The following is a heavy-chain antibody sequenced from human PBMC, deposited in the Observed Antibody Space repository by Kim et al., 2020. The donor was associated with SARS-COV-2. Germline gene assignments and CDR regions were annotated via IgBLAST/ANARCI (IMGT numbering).Heavy chain of an antibody. D-gene: IGHD2-21*02. CDR3: ASLFVVNYGGDEIDY. CDR1: GFTFSRYS. Sequence: RGSLRLSCAASGFTFSRYSMNWVRQAPGKGLEWVSFISSSSSYIYYADSVKVRFTISRDNAKNSLYLQMNSLRAEDTAVYYCASLFVVNYGGDEIDYWGQGTLVTVSS. CDR2: ISSSSSYI. J-gene: IGHJ4*02. V-gene: IGHV3-21*01.